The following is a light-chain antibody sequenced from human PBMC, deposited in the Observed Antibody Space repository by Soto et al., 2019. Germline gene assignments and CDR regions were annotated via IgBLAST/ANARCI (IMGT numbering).Light chain of an antibody. CDR1: EAISSR. V-gene: IGKV1-12*01. J-gene: IGKJ4*01. Sequence: DIQMTQSPSSVSASLGDRVTITCRASEAISSRLAWYKQKPGKAPKLLIYAASSLQSGVPSRFSGSGSGTDFTLTISSLQPEDFATYYCQQANSFLLTFGGGTMVEIK. CDR2: AAS. CDR3: QQANSFLLT.